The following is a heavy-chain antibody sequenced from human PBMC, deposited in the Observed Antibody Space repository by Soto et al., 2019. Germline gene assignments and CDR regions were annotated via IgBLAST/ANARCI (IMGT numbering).Heavy chain of an antibody. V-gene: IGHV1-8*01. D-gene: IGHD3-10*01. CDR1: GNNFTSYD. CDR2: INPNSGNI. CDR3: ARGRASGSYYLLDY. J-gene: IGHJ4*02. Sequence: ASVKVSCKASGNNFTSYDINWVRQATGHRLEWMGWINPNSGNIGYAQKFQVRVTMTRDTAIRTAYMEVSRLRSDDTAVYYCARGRASGSYYLLDYWGQGTLVTVSS.